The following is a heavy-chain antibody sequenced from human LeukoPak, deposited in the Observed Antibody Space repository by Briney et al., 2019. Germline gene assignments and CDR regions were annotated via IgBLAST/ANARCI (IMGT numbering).Heavy chain of an antibody. J-gene: IGHJ4*02. CDR2: INPNSGGT. Sequence: ASVKVSCKASGYTFTGYYMHWVRQAPGQGLEWMGWINPNSGGTNYAQKFQGRVTMTRDTSISTAYMELSRLRSDDTAVYYCARARTHSGSPGVFGYWGQGTLVTDSS. CDR3: ARARTHSGSPGVFGY. D-gene: IGHD1-26*01. CDR1: GYTFTGYY. V-gene: IGHV1-2*02.